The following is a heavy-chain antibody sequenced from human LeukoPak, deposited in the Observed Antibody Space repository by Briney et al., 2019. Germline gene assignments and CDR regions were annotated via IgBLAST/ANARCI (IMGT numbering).Heavy chain of an antibody. Sequence: GGSLRLSCAASGFTFSSYSMNWVRQAPGKGLEWVAVISYDGSNKYYADSVKGRFTISRDNSKNTLYLQMNSLRAEDTALYYCAKRGFCSGGSCYSFHFDYWGQGTLVTVSS. V-gene: IGHV3-30*18. CDR3: AKRGFCSGGSCYSFHFDY. CDR2: ISYDGSNK. J-gene: IGHJ4*02. CDR1: GFTFSSYS. D-gene: IGHD2-15*01.